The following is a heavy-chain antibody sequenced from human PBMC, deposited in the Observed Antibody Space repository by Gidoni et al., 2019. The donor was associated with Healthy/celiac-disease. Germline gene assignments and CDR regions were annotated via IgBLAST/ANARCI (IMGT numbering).Heavy chain of an antibody. Sequence: QVQLQASGPGLVKPSETLSLTCNVSGGAVSSYYWSWIRQPPGKGLEWIGYIYYRGSANYNPSLKSRVTISLDTSKNQFSLELSSVTAADTAVYYCARDSGYSDWGYWGQGTLVTVSS. V-gene: IGHV4-59*02. D-gene: IGHD6-13*01. CDR2: IYYRGSA. CDR1: GGAVSSYY. J-gene: IGHJ4*02. CDR3: ARDSGYSDWGY.